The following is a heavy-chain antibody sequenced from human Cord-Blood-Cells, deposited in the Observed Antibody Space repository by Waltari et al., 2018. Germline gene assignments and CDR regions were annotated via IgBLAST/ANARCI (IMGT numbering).Heavy chain of an antibody. CDR1: GFTFSSYS. J-gene: IGHJ4*02. CDR3: ARDQNLIAARPLDY. D-gene: IGHD6-6*01. Sequence: EVQLVESGGGLVKPAGSLRLSCAASGFTFSSYSMTCVRQAPGKGLEWVSSISSSSSYICYADSVKGRFTISRDNAKNSLYLQMNSLRAEDTAVYYCARDQNLIAARPLDYWGQGTLVTVSS. CDR2: ISSSSSYI. V-gene: IGHV3-21*01.